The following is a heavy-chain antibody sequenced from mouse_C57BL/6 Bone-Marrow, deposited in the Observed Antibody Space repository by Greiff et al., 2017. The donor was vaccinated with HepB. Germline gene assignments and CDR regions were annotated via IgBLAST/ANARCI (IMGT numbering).Heavy chain of an antibody. J-gene: IGHJ3*01. CDR1: GYTFTDYY. Sequence: VQLQQSGAELVRPGASVKLSCKASGYTFTDYYINWVKQRPGQGLEWIARIYPGSGNTYYNEKFKGKATLTAEKSSSTAYMQLSSLTSEDSAVYFCARLDDYDRFAYWGQGTLVTVSA. D-gene: IGHD2-4*01. V-gene: IGHV1-76*01. CDR3: ARLDDYDRFAY. CDR2: IYPGSGNT.